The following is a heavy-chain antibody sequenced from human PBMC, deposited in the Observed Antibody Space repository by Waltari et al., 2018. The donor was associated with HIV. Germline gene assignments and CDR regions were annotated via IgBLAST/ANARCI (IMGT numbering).Heavy chain of an antibody. CDR1: GGAFISHS. CDR3: ASARETMGVDFDS. V-gene: IGHV1-69*08. CDR2: VIPGAGTA. D-gene: IGHD3-10*01. J-gene: IGHJ4*02. Sequence: QVQLVQSGAEVKKPGSSVTITCKASGGAFISHSFNWVRQAPGQGLEWMGRVIPGAGTANKAQRFQDRVTITADKITTTVYMELRSLRLDDTAMYYCASARETMGVDFDSWGQGTPVTV.